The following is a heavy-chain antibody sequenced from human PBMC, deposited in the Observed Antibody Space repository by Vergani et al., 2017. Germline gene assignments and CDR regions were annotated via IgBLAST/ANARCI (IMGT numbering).Heavy chain of an antibody. V-gene: IGHV4-34*01. CDR2: INHSGST. CDR1: GGSFSGYY. D-gene: IGHD3/OR15-3a*01. CDR3: ARGETRTDWFDP. J-gene: IGHJ5*02. Sequence: QVQLQQWGAGLLKPSETLSLTCAVYGGSFSGYYWSWIRQPPGKGLEWIGEINHSGSTNYNPSLKSRVTISVDTSKNQFSLKLSSVTAADTAVYYCARGETRTDWFDPWGQGTLVTVSS.